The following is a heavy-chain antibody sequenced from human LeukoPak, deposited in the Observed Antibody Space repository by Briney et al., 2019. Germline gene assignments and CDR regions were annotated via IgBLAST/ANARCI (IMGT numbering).Heavy chain of an antibody. CDR1: GFTFSSYG. D-gene: IGHD5-12*01. CDR2: ISYDGSNK. CDR3: AKQSRSGYSRGYFDL. V-gene: IGHV3-30*18. J-gene: IGHJ2*01. Sequence: GRSLRLSCAASGFTFSSYGMHWVRQAPGKGLEWVAVISYDGSNKYYADSVKGRFTISRDNSKNALYLQMNSLRAEDTAAYYCAKQSRSGYSRGYFDLWGRGTLVTVSS.